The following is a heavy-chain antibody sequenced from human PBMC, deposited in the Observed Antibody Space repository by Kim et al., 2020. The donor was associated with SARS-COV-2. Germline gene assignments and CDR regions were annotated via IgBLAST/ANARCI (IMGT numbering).Heavy chain of an antibody. CDR3: ARGYSGYEDY. V-gene: IGHV3-48*03. J-gene: IGHJ4*02. Sequence: TIYYADSVKGRFTNSRDNAKNSLYLQMNSLRAEDTAVYYWARGYSGYEDYWGQGTLVTVSS. D-gene: IGHD5-12*01. CDR2: TI.